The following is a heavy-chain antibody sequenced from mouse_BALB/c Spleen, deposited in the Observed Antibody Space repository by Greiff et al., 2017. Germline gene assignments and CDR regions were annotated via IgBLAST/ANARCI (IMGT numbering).Heavy chain of an antibody. V-gene: IGHV14-3*02. J-gene: IGHJ2*01. Sequence: EVQLVESGAELVKPGASVKLSCTASGFNIKDTYMHWVKQRPEQGLEWIGRIDPANGNTKYDPKFQGKATITADTSSNTAYLQLSSLTSEDTAVYYCARDGDYYGSSYFDYWGQGTTLTVSS. CDR2: IDPANGNT. CDR1: GFNIKDTY. CDR3: ARDGDYYGSSYFDY. D-gene: IGHD1-1*01.